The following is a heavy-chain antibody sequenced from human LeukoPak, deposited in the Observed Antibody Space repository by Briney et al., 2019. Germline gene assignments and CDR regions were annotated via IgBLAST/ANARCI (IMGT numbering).Heavy chain of an antibody. CDR1: GFTFSSYG. CDR2: IWYDGSNK. J-gene: IGHJ6*02. Sequence: GGSLRLSCAASGFTFSSYGMHWVRQAPGKGLEWVAVIWYDGSNKYYADSVKGRFTISRDNSKNTLYLQMNSLRAEDTAVYYCARSSYCGGDCYKWAPYGMDVWGQGTTVTVSS. CDR3: ARSSYCGGDCYKWAPYGMDV. D-gene: IGHD2-21*02. V-gene: IGHV3-33*01.